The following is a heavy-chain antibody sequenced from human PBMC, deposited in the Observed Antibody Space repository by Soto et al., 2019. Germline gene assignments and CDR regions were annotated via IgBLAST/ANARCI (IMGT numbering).Heavy chain of an antibody. V-gene: IGHV5-51*01. D-gene: IGHD3-3*01. Sequence: EVQLVQSGAEVKKPGESLKISCKGSGYSFTSYWIGWVRQMPGKGLEWMGIIYPGDSDTRYSPSFQGQVTISADKSISTAYLQWSSLKASDTAMYYCARQGARNDRYYDFWSGSPARDAFDIWGQGTMVTVSS. J-gene: IGHJ3*02. CDR3: ARQGARNDRYYDFWSGSPARDAFDI. CDR1: GYSFTSYW. CDR2: IYPGDSDT.